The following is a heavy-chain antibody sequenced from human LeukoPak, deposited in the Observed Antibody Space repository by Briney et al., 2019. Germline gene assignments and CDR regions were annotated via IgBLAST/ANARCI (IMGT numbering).Heavy chain of an antibody. J-gene: IGHJ4*02. D-gene: IGHD3-22*01. CDR2: IWYDGSNK. CDR1: GITFRSYG. CDR3: LGYYDSSGYYPDY. V-gene: IGHV3-33*03. Sequence: GGSLRLSCAASGITFRSYGMHWVRQAPGKGLEWVAFIWYDGSNKYYADSVKGRFTISRDNAKNSLYLQMNSLRAEDTAVYYCLGYYDSSGYYPDYWGQGTLVTVSS.